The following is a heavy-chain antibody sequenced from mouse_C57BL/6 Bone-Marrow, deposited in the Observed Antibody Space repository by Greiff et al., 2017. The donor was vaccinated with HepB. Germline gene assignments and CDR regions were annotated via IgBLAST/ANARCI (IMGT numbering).Heavy chain of an antibody. CDR3: ALITAVDLDY. Sequence: EVKLVESGGGLVQPGGSMKLSCVASGFTFSNYWMNWVRQSPEQGLEWVALIRLKSDNYATHYEESVKGRFTISRDDSKSSVYLQMNNLRAEDTGIYYCALITAVDLDYWGQGTTLTVSS. V-gene: IGHV6-3*01. CDR2: IRLKSDNYAT. D-gene: IGHD1-1*01. CDR1: GFTFSNYW. J-gene: IGHJ2*01.